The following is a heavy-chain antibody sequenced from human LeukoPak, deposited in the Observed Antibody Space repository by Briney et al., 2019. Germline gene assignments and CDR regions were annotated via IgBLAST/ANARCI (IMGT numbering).Heavy chain of an antibody. Sequence: SETLSLTCTVSGGSISSYYWSWIRQPPGKGLEWIGYIYYSGSTNYNPSLKSRVTISADTSKNQFSLKLSSVTAADTAVYYCAREDGWYFDYWGQGTLVTVSS. CDR3: AREDGWYFDY. V-gene: IGHV4-59*01. J-gene: IGHJ4*02. CDR1: GGSISSYY. D-gene: IGHD3-10*01. CDR2: IYYSGST.